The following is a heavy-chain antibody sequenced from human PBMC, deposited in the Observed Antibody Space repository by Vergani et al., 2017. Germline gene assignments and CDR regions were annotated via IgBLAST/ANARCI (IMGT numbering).Heavy chain of an antibody. CDR2: ISWNSGSI. CDR1: GFTFDDYA. D-gene: IGHD5-18*01. Sequence: EVQLVESGGGLVQPGRSLRLSCAASGFTFDDYAMHWVRQAPGEGLEWVSGISWNSGSIGYADSVKGRFTISRDNAKNSLYLQMNSLRAEDMALYYWAKDMGAFGGYSYGYFDYWGQGTLVTVSS. V-gene: IGHV3-9*03. CDR3: AKDMGAFGGYSYGYFDY. J-gene: IGHJ4*02.